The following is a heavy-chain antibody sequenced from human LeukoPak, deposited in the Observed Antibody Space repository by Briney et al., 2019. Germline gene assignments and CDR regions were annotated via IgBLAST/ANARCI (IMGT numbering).Heavy chain of an antibody. D-gene: IGHD2-2*01. J-gene: IGHJ6*03. V-gene: IGHV3-21*01. CDR2: ISSSSSYI. CDR1: GFTFSSYS. Sequence: GGSLRLSCAASGFTFSSYSMNWVRQAPGKGLEWVSSISSSSSYIYYAESVKGRFTISRDNAKNSLYLQLNSLRAEDTAVYYCVRNGEGYCSSTSCYYYYYYMDVWGKGTTVTVSS. CDR3: VRNGEGYCSSTSCYYYYYYMDV.